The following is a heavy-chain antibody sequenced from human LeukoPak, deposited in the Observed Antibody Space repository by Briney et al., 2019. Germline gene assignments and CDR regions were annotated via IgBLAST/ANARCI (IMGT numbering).Heavy chain of an antibody. CDR3: ARDLGYSYGYSGLAWFDP. CDR1: GYTFTGYY. V-gene: IGHV1-18*04. J-gene: IGHJ5*02. CDR2: INPNNGNT. Sequence: ASVKVSCKASGYTFTGYYMHWVRQAPGQGLEWMGWINPNNGNTNYAQKLQGRVTMTTDTSTSTAYMELRSLRSDDTAVYYCARDLGYSYGYSGLAWFDPWGQGTLVTVSS. D-gene: IGHD5-18*01.